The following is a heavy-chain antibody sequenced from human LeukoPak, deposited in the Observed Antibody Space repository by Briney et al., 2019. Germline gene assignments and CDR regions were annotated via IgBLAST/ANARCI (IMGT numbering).Heavy chain of an antibody. D-gene: IGHD5-12*01. CDR1: GFTFSSYW. J-gene: IGHJ4*02. CDR3: VKGRGGYVKYKTFDY. V-gene: IGHV3-7*01. Sequence: GGSLRLSCAASGFTFSSYWMSWVRQAPGKGLEWVANIKHDGSEAYYVASVKGRFTISKDNAKNSLYLQMNSLRTEDTAVHYCVKGRGGYVKYKTFDYWGQGTLVTVSS. CDR2: IKHDGSEA.